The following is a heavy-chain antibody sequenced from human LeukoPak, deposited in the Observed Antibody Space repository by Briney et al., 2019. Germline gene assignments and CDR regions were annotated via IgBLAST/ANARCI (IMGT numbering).Heavy chain of an antibody. Sequence: KPSETLSLTCTVSGGSISSYYWSWIRQPPGKGLEWIGYISYSGSSNYNPSLKSRVTISVDTSKNQFSLKLNSVTAADTAVYYCARSYYYDSSLLYWGQGTLVTVS. CDR1: GGSISSYY. CDR3: ARSYYYDSSLLY. V-gene: IGHV4-59*01. D-gene: IGHD3-22*01. CDR2: ISYSGSS. J-gene: IGHJ4*01.